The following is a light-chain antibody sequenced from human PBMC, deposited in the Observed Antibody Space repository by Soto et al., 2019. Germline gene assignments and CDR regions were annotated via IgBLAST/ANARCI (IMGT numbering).Light chain of an antibody. V-gene: IGKV4-1*01. J-gene: IGKJ1*01. Sequence: DIVMTQSPDSLAVSLGERATINCKSSQSVLYSSNDKNYLAWYQQKPGQPPKLLIYWASTRESGVPDRFSGSGSGTDFTLTISTLQAEDVAVYYCQQYYSTPRTLGHGTQVDIK. CDR2: WAS. CDR3: QQYYSTPRT. CDR1: QSVLYSSNDKNY.